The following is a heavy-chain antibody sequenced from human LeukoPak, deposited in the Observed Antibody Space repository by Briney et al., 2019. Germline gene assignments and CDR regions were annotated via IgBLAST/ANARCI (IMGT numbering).Heavy chain of an antibody. Sequence: ASVKVSCKASGFSFSDYYIYWVRQAPGQGLEWMGWINPNSGGTNYAQKFQGRVTMTRDTSISTAYMELSRLRSDDTAVYYCARDQYSYGYFFSDYWGQGTLVTVSS. CDR1: GFSFSDYY. V-gene: IGHV1-2*02. D-gene: IGHD5-18*01. CDR2: INPNSGGT. CDR3: ARDQYSYGYFFSDY. J-gene: IGHJ4*02.